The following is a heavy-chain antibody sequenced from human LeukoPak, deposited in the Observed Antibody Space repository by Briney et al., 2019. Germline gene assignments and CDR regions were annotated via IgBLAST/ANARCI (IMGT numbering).Heavy chain of an antibody. CDR1: GFTFSSYA. V-gene: IGHV3-23*01. CDR3: AKDRFGPGRDAFDI. J-gene: IGHJ3*02. D-gene: IGHD3-10*01. Sequence: GGSLRLSCAASGFTFSSYAMGWARQAPGKGLEWVSGTSGSGDSTNYADSVKGRFTISRDNSKNTLYLQMNSLRADDTAVYYCAKDRFGPGRDAFDIWGQGTMVTVSS. CDR2: TSGSGDST.